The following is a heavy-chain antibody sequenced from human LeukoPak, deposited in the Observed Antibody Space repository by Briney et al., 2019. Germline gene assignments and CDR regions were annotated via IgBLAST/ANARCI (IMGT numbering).Heavy chain of an antibody. V-gene: IGHV3-73*01. CDR2: IRSKANSHAT. Sequence: PGGSLRLSCAASGFPFNGSAMLWLRQASGKGLEWVGRIRSKANSHATAYAASVKGRFTISRDDSKNTAYLQMNSLKTEDTAVYYCTQFGGVIVDDYWGQGTLVTVSS. D-gene: IGHD3-16*02. CDR3: TQFGGVIVDDY. J-gene: IGHJ4*02. CDR1: GFPFNGSA.